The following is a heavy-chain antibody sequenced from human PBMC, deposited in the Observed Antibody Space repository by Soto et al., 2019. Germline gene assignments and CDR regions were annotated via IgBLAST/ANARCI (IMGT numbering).Heavy chain of an antibody. CDR3: ATDSTTIFLSY. CDR1: GYTFTGYY. J-gene: IGHJ4*02. D-gene: IGHD3-9*01. V-gene: IGHV1-2*02. Sequence: ASVKVSCKASGYTFTGYYMHWVRQAPGQGLEWMGGINPKGGGTNYAQKFQGRVTMTKDTSTDTAYMELSRLRSDDTAVYYCATDSTTIFLSYWGQGTLVTVSS. CDR2: INPKGGGT.